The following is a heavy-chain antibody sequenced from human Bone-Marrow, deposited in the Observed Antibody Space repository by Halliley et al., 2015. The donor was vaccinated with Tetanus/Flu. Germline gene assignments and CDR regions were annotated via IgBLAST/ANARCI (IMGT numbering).Heavy chain of an antibody. CDR3: AKDLGQPLALREYFDL. CDR2: ISWNSGEI. J-gene: IGHJ2*01. Sequence: SLRLSCAASGFRFDDYAMHWVRQAPGKGLEWVSGISWNSGEIAYADSVKGRFTISRDDAKNSLYLQMTSLGLEDTALYYCAKDLGQPLALREYFDLWGRGILVTVSS. CDR1: GFRFDDYA. V-gene: IGHV3-9*01. D-gene: IGHD2-2*01.